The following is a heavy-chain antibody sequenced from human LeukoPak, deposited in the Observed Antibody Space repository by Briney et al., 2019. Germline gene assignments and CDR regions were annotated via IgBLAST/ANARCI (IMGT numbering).Heavy chain of an antibody. J-gene: IGHJ4*02. Sequence: GGSLRLSCEASGFTFSDYYMDWVRQAPGKGLEWVAFIRYDGSNKYYADSVKGRFTISRGNSKNTLYLQMNSLRAEDTAVYYCAKDWAQFSPFTPGDYWGQGTLVTVSS. CDR1: GFTFSDYY. CDR2: IRYDGSNK. V-gene: IGHV3-30*02. CDR3: AKDWAQFSPFTPGDY. D-gene: IGHD3-16*01.